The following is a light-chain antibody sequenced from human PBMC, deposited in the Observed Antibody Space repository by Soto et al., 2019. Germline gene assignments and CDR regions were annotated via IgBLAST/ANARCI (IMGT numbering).Light chain of an antibody. Sequence: QSVLPQPASVSGSPGQSITISCTGTSSDIGANNFVSWYQQHPGKAPKVLIYEVTNRPSGISNRFSGSKSGNTASLTISGLRAEDEADYYCNSYTNTGARVFGGGTKLTVL. V-gene: IGLV2-14*01. CDR1: SSDIGANNF. CDR2: EVT. CDR3: NSYTNTGARV. J-gene: IGLJ2*01.